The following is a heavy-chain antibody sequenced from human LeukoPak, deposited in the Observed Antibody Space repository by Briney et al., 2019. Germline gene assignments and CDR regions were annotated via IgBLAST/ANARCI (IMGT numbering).Heavy chain of an antibody. CDR2: IYYSGST. Sequence: PSETLSLTCTVSNGSISNDDYYWSWIRQPPGKALEWIGYIYYSGSTYYHPSLKSRITISVDTSKNHFSLKLTSVTAADTAVYYCARRNDFGIWGQGTMVTVSS. V-gene: IGHV4-30-4*01. J-gene: IGHJ3*02. CDR1: NGSISNDDYY. CDR3: ARRNDFGI.